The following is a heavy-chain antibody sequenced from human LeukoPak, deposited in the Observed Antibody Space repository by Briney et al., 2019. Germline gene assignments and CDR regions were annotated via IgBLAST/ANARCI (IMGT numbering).Heavy chain of an antibody. V-gene: IGHV4-59*01. Sequence: SETLSLTCTVSGGSINSYYWSWIRQPPGKGLEWIGYIYYTGNTNYNPSLKSRVTISVDTSKNQFSLKLSSVTAADTAVYYCARARQNPKPGAQGPLATVSS. CDR1: GGSINSYY. CDR2: IYYTGNT. CDR3: ARARQNPKP. J-gene: IGHJ5*02.